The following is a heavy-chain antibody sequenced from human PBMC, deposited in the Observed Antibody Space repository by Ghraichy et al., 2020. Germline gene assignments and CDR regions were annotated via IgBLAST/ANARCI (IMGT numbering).Heavy chain of an antibody. D-gene: IGHD6-19*01. J-gene: IGHJ4*02. Sequence: GGSLRLSCAASGFPFSNYAMNWVRQAPGRGLEWVSTISGSGVTTYYADSVKGRFTISRDNSKNTLYLQMNSLRAEDTAVYYCARNVGSGWKYSFDYWGQGTLVTVSS. CDR2: ISGSGVTT. CDR3: ARNVGSGWKYSFDY. CDR1: GFPFSNYA. V-gene: IGHV3-23*01.